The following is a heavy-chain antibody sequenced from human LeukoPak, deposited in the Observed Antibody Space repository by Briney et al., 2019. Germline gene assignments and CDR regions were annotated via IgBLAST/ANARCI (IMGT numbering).Heavy chain of an antibody. J-gene: IGHJ6*02. Sequence: GGSLRLSCAASGFTFSSYAMHWVRQAPGKGLEWVAVISYDGNNKYYADSVKGRFTISRDNSKNTLYLQMNSLRAEDTAVYYCARDTSPPYGLGKVLDYYYGMDVWGQGTTVTVSS. D-gene: IGHD3-10*01. CDR3: ARDTSPPYGLGKVLDYYYGMDV. CDR2: ISYDGNNK. V-gene: IGHV3-30-3*01. CDR1: GFTFSSYA.